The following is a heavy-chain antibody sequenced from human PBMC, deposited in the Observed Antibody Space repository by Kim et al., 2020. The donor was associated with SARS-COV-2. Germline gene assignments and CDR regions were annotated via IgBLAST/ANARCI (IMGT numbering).Heavy chain of an antibody. CDR2: INSDGSST. D-gene: IGHD6-19*01. Sequence: GGSLRLSCAASGFTFSSYWMHWVRQAPGKGLVWVSRINSDGSSTSYADSVKGRFTISRDNAKNTLYLQMNSLRAEDTAVYYCARDSGQWLGSSNPDYWGQGTLVTVSS. J-gene: IGHJ4*02. CDR1: GFTFSSYW. V-gene: IGHV3-74*01. CDR3: ARDSGQWLGSSNPDY.